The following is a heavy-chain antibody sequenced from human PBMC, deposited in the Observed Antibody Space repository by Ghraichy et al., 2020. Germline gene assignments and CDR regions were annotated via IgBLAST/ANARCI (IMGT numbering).Heavy chain of an antibody. V-gene: IGHV3-15*01. CDR1: GFTFSNAW. D-gene: IGHD2-21*02. CDR2: IKSKPAGGTT. J-gene: IGHJ4*02. CDR3: TTCGGDCYYNY. Sequence: GGSLRLSCAASGFTFSNAWMNWVRQAPGKGLEWVGRIKSKPAGGTTDYAAPVKGRFTISRDDSKNTLYLQMNSLKTEDTAVYYCTTCGGDCYYNYWGQGTLVTVSS.